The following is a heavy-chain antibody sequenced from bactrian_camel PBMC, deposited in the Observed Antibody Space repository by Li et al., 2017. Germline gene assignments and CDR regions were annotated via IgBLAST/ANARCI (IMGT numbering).Heavy chain of an antibody. CDR2: IYGADYT. D-gene: IGHD2*01. V-gene: IGHV3S40*01. Sequence: VQLVESGGGLVQPGGSLRLSCVASGFTFDSYTMNWVRQAPGKGLEWVSTIYGADYTWSADSVKGRFTISRDNAKNTVYLQMNSLKPEDTAVYYCVRGWDDGSWSFKYWGQGTQVTVS. CDR1: GFTFDSYT. J-gene: IGHJ4*01. CDR3: VRGWDDGSWSFKY.